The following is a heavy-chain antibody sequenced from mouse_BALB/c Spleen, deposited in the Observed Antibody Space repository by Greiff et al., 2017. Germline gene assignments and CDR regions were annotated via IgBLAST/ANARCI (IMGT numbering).Heavy chain of an antibody. CDR2: IYPSDSYT. V-gene: IGHV1-69*02. Sequence: QVQLQQPGAELVRPGASVKLSCKASGYTFTSYWINWVKQRPGQGLEWIGNIYPSDSYTNYNQKFKDKATLTVDKSSSTAYMQLSSPTSEDSAVYYCTRSARDYYGSALFDYWGQGTTLTVSS. CDR3: TRSARDYYGSALFDY. J-gene: IGHJ2*01. D-gene: IGHD1-1*01. CDR1: GYTFTSYW.